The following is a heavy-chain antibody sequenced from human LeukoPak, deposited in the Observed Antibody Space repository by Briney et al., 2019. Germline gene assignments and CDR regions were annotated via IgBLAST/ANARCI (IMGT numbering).Heavy chain of an antibody. V-gene: IGHV4-59*11. CDR1: GGSISSHY. J-gene: IGHJ3*02. CDR3: ARDVEMATEGAFGI. Sequence: SETLSLTCTVSGGSISSHYWSWIRQPPRKGLEWIGYIYYSGSTNYNPSLKSRVTISVDTSKNQFSLKLSSVTAADTAVYYCARDVEMATEGAFGIWGQGTMVTVSS. CDR2: IYYSGST. D-gene: IGHD5-24*01.